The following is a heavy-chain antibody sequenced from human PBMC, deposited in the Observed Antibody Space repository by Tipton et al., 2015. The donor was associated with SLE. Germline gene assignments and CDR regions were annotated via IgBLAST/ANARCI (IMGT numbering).Heavy chain of an antibody. CDR2: TFYHGKT. J-gene: IGHJ4*01. CDR1: DDSILTHY. D-gene: IGHD3/OR15-3a*01. Sequence: LRLSCSISDDSILTHYWSWIRQSPGKGLEWIGYTFYHGKTDYNPSLKSRVTISVDTSKNQFSLKLSSVTAADTAVYYCARLDWGYFDYWGQGTLVTVSS. CDR3: ARLDWGYFDY. V-gene: IGHV4-59*11.